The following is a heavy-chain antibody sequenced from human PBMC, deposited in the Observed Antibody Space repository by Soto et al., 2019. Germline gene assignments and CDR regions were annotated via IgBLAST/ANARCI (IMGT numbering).Heavy chain of an antibody. CDR3: AKDSPPVHWYYYDSSGYYFDY. D-gene: IGHD3-22*01. J-gene: IGHJ4*02. CDR2: ISGSGGST. V-gene: IGHV3-23*01. Sequence: LRLSCAASGFTFSSYATSWVRQAPGKGLEWVSAISGSGGSTYYADSVKGRFTISRDKSKNTLYLQMNSLRAEDTAVYYCAKDSPPVHWYYYDSSGYYFDYWGQGTLVTVSS. CDR1: GFTFSSYA.